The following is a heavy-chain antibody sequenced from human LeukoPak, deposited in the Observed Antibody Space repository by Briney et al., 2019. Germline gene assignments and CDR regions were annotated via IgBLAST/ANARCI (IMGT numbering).Heavy chain of an antibody. CDR1: GFSFSTYG. CDR2: IWYDASGQ. V-gene: IGHV3-33*01. D-gene: IGHD3-22*01. CDR3: ARDSLYDDNGYYHYFDY. J-gene: IGHJ4*02. Sequence: PGGSLRLSCAASGFSFSTYGMHWVRQAPGKGLEWVAMIWYDASGQHYADSVKGRFTISRDTSKNTLYLQMNNLRAEDTAVYFCARDSLYDDNGYYHYFDYWGQGTLVTVSS.